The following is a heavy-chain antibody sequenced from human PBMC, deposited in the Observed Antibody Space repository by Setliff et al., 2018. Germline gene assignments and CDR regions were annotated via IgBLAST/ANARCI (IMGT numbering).Heavy chain of an antibody. Sequence: PGGSLRLSCAASGFTFSRYWVSWVRQAPGKGLEWVANIKQDGSEKYYVDSVKGRFTISRDNAKNSLYLQMNSLRAEDTAVYYCARDLLYSNYAKGYYYYGMDVWGQGTTVTVSS. CDR2: IKQDGSEK. CDR1: GFTFSRYW. J-gene: IGHJ6*02. CDR3: ARDLLYSNYAKGYYYYGMDV. V-gene: IGHV3-7*01. D-gene: IGHD4-4*01.